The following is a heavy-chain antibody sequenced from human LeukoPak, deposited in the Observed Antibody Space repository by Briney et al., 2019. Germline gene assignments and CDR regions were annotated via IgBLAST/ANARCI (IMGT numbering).Heavy chain of an antibody. CDR2: ISYDGSNK. Sequence: GGSLRLSCAASGFTFSSYAMHWVRQAPGKGLEWVAVISYDGSNKCYADSVKGRFTISRDNSKNTLYLQMNSLRAEDTAVYYCARDPYGSNDAFDIWGQGTMVTVSS. D-gene: IGHD3-10*01. V-gene: IGHV3-30-3*01. J-gene: IGHJ3*02. CDR1: GFTFSSYA. CDR3: ARDPYGSNDAFDI.